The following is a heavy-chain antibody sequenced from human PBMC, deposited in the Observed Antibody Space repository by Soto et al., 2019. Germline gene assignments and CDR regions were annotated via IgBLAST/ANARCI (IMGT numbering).Heavy chain of an antibody. CDR3: ARNSPQWSGYLDY. CDR1: GFTFSDYY. D-gene: IGHD3-3*01. V-gene: IGHV3-11*01. CDR2: ISSSGSSI. Sequence: PWGSLRLSCAASGFTFSDYYMSWIRQAPGKGLEWVSYISSSGSSIYYADSVKGRFTVSRDNAKNSLYLLMNSLRAEDTAVYYCARNSPQWSGYLDYWGQGTLVTVSS. J-gene: IGHJ4*02.